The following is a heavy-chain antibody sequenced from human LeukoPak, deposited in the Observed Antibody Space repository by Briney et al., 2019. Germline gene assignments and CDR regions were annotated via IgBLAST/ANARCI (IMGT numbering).Heavy chain of an antibody. CDR2: IYHSVST. CDR3: ARKLRATAAGETDQ. J-gene: IGHJ4*02. V-gene: IGHV4-4*02. CDR1: GFTFSSYSM. D-gene: IGHD5-12*01. Sequence: PGGSLRLSCAASGFTFSSYSMHWVRQPPGKGLEWIGEIYHSVSTNYNPSLKSRVTISVDKSKNQSSLKLSSVTAADTAVYYCARKLRATAAGETDQWGQGTLVTVSS.